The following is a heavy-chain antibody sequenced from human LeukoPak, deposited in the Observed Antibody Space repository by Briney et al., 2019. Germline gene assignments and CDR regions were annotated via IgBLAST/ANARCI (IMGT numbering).Heavy chain of an antibody. CDR2: IRSSGSTI. Sequence: AGGSLRLSCAASGFTFSRYEMNWVRQAPGEGLEWVSYIRSSGSTIYYADCGKGRFSISRDNAKNSMYLQINSERAADMGVYSCPELGITMIGGVWGKGTTVTISS. J-gene: IGHJ6*03. CDR1: GFTFSRYE. D-gene: IGHD3-10*02. V-gene: IGHV3-48*03. CDR3: PELGITMIGGV.